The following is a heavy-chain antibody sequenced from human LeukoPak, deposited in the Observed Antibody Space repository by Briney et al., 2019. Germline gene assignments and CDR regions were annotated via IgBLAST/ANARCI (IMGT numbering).Heavy chain of an antibody. Sequence: GGSLRLSCAASGFTFDDYGMSWVRQAPGKGLEWVSGINWNGVSKGYGDSVKGRFTISRDNAKNTLYLQMSSLRAEDTAVYYCATGRGFGFDYWGQGALVTVSS. D-gene: IGHD3-10*01. CDR1: GFTFDDYG. J-gene: IGHJ4*02. CDR2: INWNGVSK. V-gene: IGHV3-20*04. CDR3: ATGRGFGFDY.